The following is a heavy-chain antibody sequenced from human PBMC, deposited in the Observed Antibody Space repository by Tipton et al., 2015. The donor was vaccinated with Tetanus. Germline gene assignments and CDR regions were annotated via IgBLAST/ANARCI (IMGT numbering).Heavy chain of an antibody. Sequence: TLSLTCTVSGGSISRYYWSWIRQPPGKGLEWIGYIYYSGNTNYNPSLKSRVTISVDTSKNQFSLKLSSVTAADTAVYYCAHYDYVWGTFDYWGQGTLVTVSS. V-gene: IGHV4-59*01. CDR2: IYYSGNT. D-gene: IGHD3-16*01. J-gene: IGHJ4*02. CDR3: AHYDYVWGTFDY. CDR1: GGSISRYY.